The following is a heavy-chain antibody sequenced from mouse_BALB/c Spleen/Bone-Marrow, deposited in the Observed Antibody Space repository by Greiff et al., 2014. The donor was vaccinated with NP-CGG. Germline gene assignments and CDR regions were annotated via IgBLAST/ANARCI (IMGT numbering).Heavy chain of an antibody. CDR3: AREGGAMDY. Sequence: EVNVVESGGGLVQPGGSRKLSCAASGFTFSDYGMAWVRQAPGKGPEWVAFISNLAYSIYYADTVTGRFTISRENAKNTLYLEMSSLRSEGTAMYYCAREGGAMDYWGQGTSVTVSS. J-gene: IGHJ4*01. CDR1: GFTFSDYG. V-gene: IGHV5-15*02. CDR2: ISNLAYSI.